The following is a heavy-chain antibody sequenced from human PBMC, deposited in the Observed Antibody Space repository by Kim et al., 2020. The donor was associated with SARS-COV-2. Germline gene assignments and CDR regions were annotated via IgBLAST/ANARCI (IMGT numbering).Heavy chain of an antibody. CDR2: ITANNGNT. V-gene: IGHV1-18*01. J-gene: IGHJ1*01. D-gene: IGHD6-13*01. Sequence: ASVKVSCKAAVYSFTSYGISWVRQAPGQGLEWMGWITANNGNTNYARKLQGRVSMTTDTTTRTTHMDLRSLRSDDTAVYYCARVSPDYIRRWYGSHWGQGDHVTASS. CDR3: ARVSPDYIRRWYGSH. CDR1: VYSFTSYG.